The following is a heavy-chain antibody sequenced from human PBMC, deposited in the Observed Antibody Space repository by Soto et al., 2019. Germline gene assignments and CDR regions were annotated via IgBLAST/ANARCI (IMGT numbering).Heavy chain of an antibody. J-gene: IGHJ4*02. CDR3: AKDLYSYDYYPSDY. D-gene: IGHD3-16*01. V-gene: IGHV3-23*01. CDR1: GFSFSSYA. Sequence: SLRLSCAASGFSFSSYAMSWVRQAPGKGLEWVSAISGSGGSTYYADSVKGRFTISRDNSKNTLYLQMNSLRAEDTAVYYCAKDLYSYDYYPSDYWGQGTLVTLSS. CDR2: ISGSGGST.